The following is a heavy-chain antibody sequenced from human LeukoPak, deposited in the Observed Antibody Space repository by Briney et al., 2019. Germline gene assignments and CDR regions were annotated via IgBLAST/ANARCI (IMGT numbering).Heavy chain of an antibody. CDR1: GFTFSSYS. V-gene: IGHV3-21*01. CDR2: ISSSSSYI. CDR3: ARTSGYSSSWYFDY. D-gene: IGHD6-13*01. J-gene: IGHJ4*02. Sequence: PGVSLRLSCAASGFTFSSYSMNWVRQGPGKGLEWVSSISSSSSYIYYADSVKGRFTISRDNAKNSLYLQMNSLRAEDTAVYYCARTSGYSSSWYFDYWGQGTLVTVSS.